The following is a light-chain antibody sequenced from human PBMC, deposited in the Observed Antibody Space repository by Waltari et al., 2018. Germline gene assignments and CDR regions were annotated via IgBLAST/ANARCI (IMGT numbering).Light chain of an antibody. J-gene: IGKJ1*01. CDR3: QHYVRLPAT. CDR1: QSVSRA. CDR2: GAS. V-gene: IGKV3-20*01. Sequence: EIVLTQSPARLSSSPGERVTLSCRASQSVSRALAWYQQKPGPAPRLLIFGASNRATGIPDRFSGSGSETDFSLTISRLEPEDFAVDYCQHYVRLPATFGRGTKVEIK.